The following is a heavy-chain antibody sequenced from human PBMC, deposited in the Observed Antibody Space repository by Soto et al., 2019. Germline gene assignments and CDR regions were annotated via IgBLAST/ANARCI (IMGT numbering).Heavy chain of an antibody. Sequence: EVQLLDSGGGWVQPGGSLRLSCVASGFVFSDYAMSWVRQAPGKGLEWVSAISAGGSDTYYADSVKGRFTVSRVNSKNTLYLQMNTPRAEDTAIYYCASVPIWCGSSSCYTEGFDSWGQGTLVTVSS. D-gene: IGHD2-2*01. CDR3: ASVPIWCGSSSCYTEGFDS. CDR1: GFVFSDYA. V-gene: IGHV3-23*01. CDR2: ISAGGSDT. J-gene: IGHJ4*02.